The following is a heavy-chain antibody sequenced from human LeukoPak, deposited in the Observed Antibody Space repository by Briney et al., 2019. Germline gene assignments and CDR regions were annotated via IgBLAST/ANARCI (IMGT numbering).Heavy chain of an antibody. CDR2: INPNSGGT. CDR3: ARDLEWLLLGWFDP. J-gene: IGHJ5*02. CDR1: GYTFTGYY. D-gene: IGHD3-3*01. V-gene: IGHV1-2*02. Sequence: ASVKVSCKASGYTFTGYYRHWVRQAPGQGLEWMGWINPNSGGTNYAQKFQGRVTMTRDTSISTAYMELSRLRSDDTAVYYCARDLEWLLLGWFDPWGQGTLVTVSS.